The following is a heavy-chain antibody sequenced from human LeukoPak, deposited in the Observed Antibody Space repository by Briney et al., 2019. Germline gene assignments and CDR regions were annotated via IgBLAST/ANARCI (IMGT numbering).Heavy chain of an antibody. CDR1: GYTFTTAG. D-gene: IGHD4-17*01. J-gene: IGHJ4*02. Sequence: ASVKVSCKASGYTFTTAGITWVRQAPGQGLEWLGWITPYNGRPTYAQRLQGRVTLTTDTSTTTAYMELRSLTSDDTAIYYCARGGDGDYDYWGQGTLVTVSS. V-gene: IGHV1-18*01. CDR2: ITPYNGRP. CDR3: ARGGDGDYDY.